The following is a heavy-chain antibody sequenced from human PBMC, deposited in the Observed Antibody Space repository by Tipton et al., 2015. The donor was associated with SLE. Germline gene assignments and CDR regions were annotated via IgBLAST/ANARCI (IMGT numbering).Heavy chain of an antibody. CDR2: MYYTGST. D-gene: IGHD3-10*01. Sequence: TLSLTCTVSGGSISSNFWSWIRQPPGKGLEWVGHMYYTGSTNYNPSLNSRVTISVGTSKNQFSLKLSSVTAADTAVYYCARDTYYYGSGNYYTDVFDIWGQGAMVTVSS. J-gene: IGHJ3*02. CDR1: GGSISSNF. V-gene: IGHV4-59*01. CDR3: ARDTYYYGSGNYYTDVFDI.